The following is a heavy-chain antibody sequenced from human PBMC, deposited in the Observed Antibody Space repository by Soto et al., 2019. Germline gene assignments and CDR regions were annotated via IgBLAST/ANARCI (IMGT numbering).Heavy chain of an antibody. J-gene: IGHJ4*02. V-gene: IGHV1-46*01. CDR2: INPSDGST. CDR3: ATAGTQYGSGWYRDFDY. CDR1: GYSFISYY. D-gene: IGHD6-19*01. Sequence: ASVKVSCKTSGYSFISYYMHWVRQAPGQGLEWMGIINPSDGSTKSAQKFQGRPTMTRDTSTSTVYMELSSLRSEDTAVYYCATAGTQYGSGWYRDFDYWGQGTLVTVSS.